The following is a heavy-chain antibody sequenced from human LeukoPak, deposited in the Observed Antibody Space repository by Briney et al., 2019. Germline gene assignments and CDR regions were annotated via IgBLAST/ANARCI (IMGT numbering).Heavy chain of an antibody. J-gene: IGHJ4*02. Sequence: PGGSLRLSCAASGFTFDDYAMHWVRQAPGKGLEWVSGISWNSGSIGYADSVKGRFTISRDNAKNSLYLQMNSLRVEDTALYYCARDGDLLRPTFFDYWGQGILVTVSS. CDR1: GFTFDDYA. V-gene: IGHV3-9*01. CDR2: ISWNSGSI. CDR3: ARDGDLLRPTFFDY. D-gene: IGHD1-26*01.